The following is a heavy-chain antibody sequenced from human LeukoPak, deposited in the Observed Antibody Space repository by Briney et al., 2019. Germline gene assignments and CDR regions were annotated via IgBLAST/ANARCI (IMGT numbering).Heavy chain of an antibody. V-gene: IGHV3-66*01. CDR3: ARDFSYYYDSSGSYFDY. CDR1: GFTVSSND. D-gene: IGHD3-22*01. CDR2: IYSGGTT. Sequence: GGSLRLSCAASGFTVSSNDMSWVRQAPGKGLEWVSVIYSGGTTYHADSVKGRFTISRDNSKNTLYLQMNSLRAEDTAVYYCARDFSYYYDSSGSYFDYWGQGTLVTVSS. J-gene: IGHJ4*02.